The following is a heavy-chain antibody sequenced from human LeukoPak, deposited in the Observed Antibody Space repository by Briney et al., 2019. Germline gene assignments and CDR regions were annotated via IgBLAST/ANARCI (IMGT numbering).Heavy chain of an antibody. CDR3: ARGGQYYDFWSGNNWFDP. CDR1: GYTFTSYD. V-gene: IGHV1-8*03. CDR2: MNPNSGNT. J-gene: IGHJ5*02. Sequence: ASVKVSCKASGYTFTSYDINWVRQATGQELEWMGWMNPNSGNTGYAQKFQGRVTITRNTSISTAYMELSSLRSEDTAVYYCARGGQYYDFWSGNNWFDPWGQGTLVTVSS. D-gene: IGHD3-3*01.